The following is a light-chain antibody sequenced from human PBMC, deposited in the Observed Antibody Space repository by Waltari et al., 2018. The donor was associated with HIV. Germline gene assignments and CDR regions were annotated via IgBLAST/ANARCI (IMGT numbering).Light chain of an antibody. CDR3: NARDSTVQGVV. CDR2: GEN. J-gene: IGLJ2*01. CDR1: SLRLYY. V-gene: IGLV3-19*01. Sequence: SSELTQDPAVSVALGQTVRITCQGDSLRLYYASRYQQKPGQAPVVILYGENDRPSGIPDRFSGSNSGDRAFLTITGTQAEDEADYYCNARDSTVQGVVFGGGTRLTVL.